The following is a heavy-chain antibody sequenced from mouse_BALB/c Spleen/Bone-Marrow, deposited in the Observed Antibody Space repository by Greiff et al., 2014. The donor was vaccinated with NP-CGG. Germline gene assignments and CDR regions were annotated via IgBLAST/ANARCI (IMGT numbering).Heavy chain of an antibody. CDR3: ARSGIGSTMDF. D-gene: IGHD3-2*02. CDR2: INPYNGDP. V-gene: IGHV1-20*02. CDR1: GYSFTDYF. J-gene: IGHJ4*01. Sequence: DVKLVESGPELVKPGASVRISCKASGYSFTDYFMNWVMQNHGKSLEWIGRINPYNGDPFYNQKFKDKATLTVDRSSNTAHMELQSLASEDSGVFYCARSGIGSTMDFWGQGTSVTVSS.